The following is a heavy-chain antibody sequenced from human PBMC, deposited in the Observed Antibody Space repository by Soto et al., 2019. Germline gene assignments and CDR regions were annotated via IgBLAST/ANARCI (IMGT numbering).Heavy chain of an antibody. J-gene: IGHJ4*02. V-gene: IGHV3-74*01. Sequence: EVRLAESGGGLVQPGGSLRLSCVASGLSLSDYWIHWVRQAPGKGLIWVSGIRSGGDTDYADSVKGRFTISRDNAKNTVYLQMNKLRADDTAVYYCGRVDWNAGDDWGQGTLVTVSS. CDR1: GLSLSDYW. CDR2: IRSGGDT. D-gene: IGHD1-1*01. CDR3: GRVDWNAGDD.